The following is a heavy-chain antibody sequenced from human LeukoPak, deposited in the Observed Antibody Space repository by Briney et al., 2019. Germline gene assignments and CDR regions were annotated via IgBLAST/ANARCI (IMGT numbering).Heavy chain of an antibody. V-gene: IGHV4-59*01. J-gene: IGHJ5*02. D-gene: IGHD2-2*01. CDR3: ARTLGYCSSTSCQNWFDP. Sequence: SGTLSLTFCVPGGSIRSYYCGWIRQPPGKGLEWIGYLYYCWSTNYNPSLKSRVTISVDTSKNQFSLKLSSVTAADTAVYYCARTLGYCSSTSCQNWFDPWGQGTLVTVSS. CDR2: LYYCWST. CDR1: GGSIRSYY.